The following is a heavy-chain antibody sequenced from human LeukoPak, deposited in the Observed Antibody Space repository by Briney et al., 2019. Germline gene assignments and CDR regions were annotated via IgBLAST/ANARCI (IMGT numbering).Heavy chain of an antibody. Sequence: GASVKVSCKASGYTFTSYDINWVRQATGQGLEWMGWMNPNSGNTGYAQKFQGRVTITRNTSISTAYMELSSLRSEDTAVYYCAILGVLGYCSGGSCPYYYYYMDVWGKGTTVTVSS. CDR1: GYTFTSYD. D-gene: IGHD2-15*01. CDR3: AILGVLGYCSGGSCPYYYYYMDV. J-gene: IGHJ6*03. CDR2: MNPNSGNT. V-gene: IGHV1-8*03.